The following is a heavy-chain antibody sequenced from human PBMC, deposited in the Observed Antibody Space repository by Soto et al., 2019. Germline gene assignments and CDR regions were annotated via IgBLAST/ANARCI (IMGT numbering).Heavy chain of an antibody. Sequence: SANLSVTCAVSGVSFSSYYWSWIRQPPGKGLEWIGEINHSGSTNYNPSLKSRVTISVDTSKNQFSLKLSSVTAADTAVYYCARAVPRYCSGGSCYSGSDYWGQGTLGTVS. D-gene: IGHD2-15*01. CDR2: INHSGST. J-gene: IGHJ4*02. CDR3: ARAVPRYCSGGSCYSGSDY. CDR1: GVSFSSYY. V-gene: IGHV4-34*01.